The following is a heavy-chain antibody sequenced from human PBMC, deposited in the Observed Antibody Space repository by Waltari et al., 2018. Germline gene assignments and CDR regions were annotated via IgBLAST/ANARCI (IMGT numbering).Heavy chain of an antibody. CDR3: ARLGYSYAFDY. V-gene: IGHV4-34*01. CDR1: GGSFSGYY. Sequence: QVQLQQWGAGLLKHSETLSLTCAVYGGSFSGYYWSWTRQPPGKGLEWIGEINHSGSTNYNPSLKSRVTISVDTSKNQFSLKLSSVTAADTAVYYCARLGYSYAFDYWGQGTLVTVSS. CDR2: INHSGST. D-gene: IGHD5-18*01. J-gene: IGHJ4*02.